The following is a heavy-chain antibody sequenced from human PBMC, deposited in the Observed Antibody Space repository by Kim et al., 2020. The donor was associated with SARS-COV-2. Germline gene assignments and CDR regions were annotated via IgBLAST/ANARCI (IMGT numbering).Heavy chain of an antibody. V-gene: IGHV4-34*01. CDR1: GGSFSGYY. J-gene: IGHJ6*03. CDR2: INHSGST. Sequence: SETLSLTCAVYGGSFSGYYWSWIRQPPGKGLEWIGEINHSGSTNYNPSLKSRVTISVDTSKNQFSLKLSSVTAADTAVYYCARGRLEIAARQRSLYYYYYYMDVWGKGTTVTVSS. D-gene: IGHD6-6*01. CDR3: ARGRLEIAARQRSLYYYYYYMDV.